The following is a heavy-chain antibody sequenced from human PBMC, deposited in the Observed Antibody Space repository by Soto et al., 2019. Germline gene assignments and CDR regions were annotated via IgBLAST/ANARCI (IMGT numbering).Heavy chain of an antibody. Sequence: ASVKVSCKVSGYTLTELSMHWVRQAPGKGLEWMGGFDPEDGETIYAQKFQGRVTMTEDTSTDTAYMELSSLRSVDTAVYYCATAAHSGSYRPGAFDIWGQGTMVTV. CDR3: ATAAHSGSYRPGAFDI. J-gene: IGHJ3*02. CDR1: GYTLTELS. CDR2: FDPEDGET. V-gene: IGHV1-24*01. D-gene: IGHD3-10*01.